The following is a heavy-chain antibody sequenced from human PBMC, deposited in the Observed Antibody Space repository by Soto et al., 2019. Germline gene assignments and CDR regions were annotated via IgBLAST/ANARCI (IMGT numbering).Heavy chain of an antibody. CDR2: INAGNGNT. Sequence: QVQLVQSGAEVKKPGASVKVSCKASGYTFTSYAMHWVRQAPGQRLEWMGWINAGNGNTKYSQKFQGRVTITRDTSASTAYMELSSLRSEDTAVYYCASSYLDTAMVDGWFDPWGQGTLVTVSS. CDR1: GYTFTSYA. J-gene: IGHJ5*02. V-gene: IGHV1-3*01. D-gene: IGHD5-18*01. CDR3: ASSYLDTAMVDGWFDP.